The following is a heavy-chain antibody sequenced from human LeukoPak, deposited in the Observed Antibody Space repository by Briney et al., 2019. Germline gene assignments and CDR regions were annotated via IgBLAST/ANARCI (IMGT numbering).Heavy chain of an antibody. V-gene: IGHV4-34*01. CDR1: GGSFSGYY. D-gene: IGHD2-15*01. CDR2: INHSGST. J-gene: IGHJ4*02. CDR3: ARIFCSYGSCPDY. Sequence: SETLSLTCAVYGGSFSGYYWSWIRQPPGKGLEWIGEINHSGSTNYNPSLKSRVTISVDTSKNQFSLKLSSVTAADTAVYYCARIFCSYGSCPDYWGQGTLVTVSS.